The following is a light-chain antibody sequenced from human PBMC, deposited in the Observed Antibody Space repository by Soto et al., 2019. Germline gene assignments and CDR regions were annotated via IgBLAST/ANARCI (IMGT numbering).Light chain of an antibody. Sequence: IQMCQSPCVRSGPLGNRLTLTFRASQSISSWLAWYQQKPGKAPKVLIYDASSLESGVPSRFSGSGSGTEFSLTISSLQPDDFATYYCQQYNSYPLTFGQGTRLEIK. CDR2: DAS. V-gene: IGKV1-5*01. CDR3: QQYNSYPLT. CDR1: QSISSW. J-gene: IGKJ5*01.